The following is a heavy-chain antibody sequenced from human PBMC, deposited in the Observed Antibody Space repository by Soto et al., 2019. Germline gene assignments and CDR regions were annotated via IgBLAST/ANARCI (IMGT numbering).Heavy chain of an antibody. Sequence: SETLSLTCTVSGDSVSRGSYYWSWIRQPPGRGLEWIGYIYYSGTTNYNPSLKSRLTISVDTSKNQFSLKVNSVTAADTAVYYCARLPRIGTPRYYLDYWGQGTLVTSPQ. V-gene: IGHV4-61*01. CDR1: GDSVSRGSYY. D-gene: IGHD1-1*01. CDR2: IYYSGTT. CDR3: ARLPRIGTPRYYLDY. J-gene: IGHJ4*02.